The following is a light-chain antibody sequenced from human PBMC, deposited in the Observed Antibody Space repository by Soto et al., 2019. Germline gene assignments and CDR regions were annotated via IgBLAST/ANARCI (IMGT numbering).Light chain of an antibody. Sequence: QSALTQPRSVSGSPGQSVTISCTGTSSDVGGYNYVSWYQQHPGKVPKLMIYDVSERPSGVPDRFSGSKSGNTASLTISGLQADDEADYYCSSYAGSYTLGVFGGVTKLTVL. CDR2: DVS. CDR1: SSDVGGYNY. J-gene: IGLJ2*01. CDR3: SSYAGSYTLGV. V-gene: IGLV2-11*01.